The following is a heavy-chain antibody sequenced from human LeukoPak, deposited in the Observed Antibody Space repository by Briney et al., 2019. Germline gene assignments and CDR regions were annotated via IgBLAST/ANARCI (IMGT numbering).Heavy chain of an antibody. CDR2: ISGSGGST. V-gene: IGHV3-23*01. J-gene: IGHJ5*02. D-gene: IGHD6-13*01. Sequence: QAGGSLRLSCAAPGFTFSSYAMSWVRQAPGKGLEWVSAISGSGGSTYYADSVKGRFTISRDNSKNTLYLQMGSLRAEDMAVYYCARAAAAGFSWGQGTLDTVSS. CDR3: ARAAAAGFS. CDR1: GFTFSSYA.